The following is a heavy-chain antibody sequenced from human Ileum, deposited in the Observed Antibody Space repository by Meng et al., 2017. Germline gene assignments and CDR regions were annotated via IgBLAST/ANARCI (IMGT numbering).Heavy chain of an antibody. V-gene: IGHV3-23*01. CDR2: ITGSGGTT. CDR3: AKIAVVGTNYFDY. D-gene: IGHD6-13*01. J-gene: IGHJ4*02. CDR1: GFTFSSYA. Sequence: ETLSLTCAASGFTFSSYAMSWVRQAPGKGLEWVSAITGSGGTTYYADSVKGRFTISRDSSMNTLYLQMNSLRAEDTAVYYCAKIAVVGTNYFDYWGQGTLVTVSS.